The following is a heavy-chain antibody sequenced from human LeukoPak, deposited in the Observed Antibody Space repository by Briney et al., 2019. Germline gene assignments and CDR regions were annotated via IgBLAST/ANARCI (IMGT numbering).Heavy chain of an antibody. J-gene: IGHJ4*02. CDR2: ISYDGSNK. CDR3: ARKDYGDYFDY. Sequence: GGSLRLSCAASGFTFSSYGMHWVRQAPGKGLEWVAVISYDGSNKYYADSVKGRFTISRDNSKNTLYLQMNSLRAEDTAVYYCARKDYGDYFDYWGQGTLVTVSS. D-gene: IGHD4-17*01. V-gene: IGHV3-30*19. CDR1: GFTFSSYG.